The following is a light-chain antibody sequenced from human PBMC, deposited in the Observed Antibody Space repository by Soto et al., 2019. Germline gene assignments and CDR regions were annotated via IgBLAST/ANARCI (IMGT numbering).Light chain of an antibody. J-gene: IGKJ3*01. CDR3: QQYGNSPFT. CDR1: QSVSSSY. CDR2: GAS. V-gene: IGKV3-20*01. Sequence: EIVLTQSPGTLSLSPGERATLSCRASQSVSSSYLAWYQQKPGQAPRLLIYGASSRATGIPDRFSGSGSGTDFTLTISRLEPEDCAMYYCQQYGNSPFTFGPGTKVDI.